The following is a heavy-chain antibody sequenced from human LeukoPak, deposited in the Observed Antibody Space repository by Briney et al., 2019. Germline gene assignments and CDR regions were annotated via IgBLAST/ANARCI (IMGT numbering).Heavy chain of an antibody. J-gene: IGHJ1*01. D-gene: IGHD3-22*01. CDR1: GFTFSSYG. CDR2: IWYDGSNK. CDR3: ARGKQGYYDSSGYYEEYFQH. V-gene: IGHV3-33*01. Sequence: GGSLRLSCAASGFTFSSYGMHWVRQAPGKGLEWVAVIWYDGSNKYYADSVKGRFTMSRDNSKNTLYLQMNSLRAEDTAVYYCARGKQGYYDSSGYYEEYFQHWGQGTLVTVSS.